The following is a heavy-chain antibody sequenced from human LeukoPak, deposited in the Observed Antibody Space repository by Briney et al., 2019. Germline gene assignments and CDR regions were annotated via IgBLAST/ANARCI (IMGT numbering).Heavy chain of an antibody. D-gene: IGHD3-16*01. Sequence: GGSLRLSCSASRFTFSDRLMFWVREAPEKGLEYVSAISNNGRSTYHADTVAGRFTVSRDNSKNTLYLQMDSLRPEDTAVYYCVKDNGQGGFDYWGQGTLVTVSS. CDR2: ISNNGRST. CDR3: VKDNGQGGFDY. V-gene: IGHV3-64D*09. J-gene: IGHJ4*02. CDR1: RFTFSDRL.